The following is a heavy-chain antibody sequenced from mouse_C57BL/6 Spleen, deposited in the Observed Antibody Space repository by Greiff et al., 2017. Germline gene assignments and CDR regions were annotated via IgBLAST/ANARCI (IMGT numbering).Heavy chain of an antibody. D-gene: IGHD2-4*01. J-gene: IGHJ3*01. CDR1: GYTFTSYW. V-gene: IGHV1-53*01. CDR2: INPSNGGT. CDR3: ARGSYYDYDGWFAY. Sequence: VQLQESGTELVKPGASVKLSCKASGYTFTSYWMHWVKQRPGQGLEWIGNINPSNGGTNYNEKFKSKATLTVDKSSSTAYMQLSSLTSEDSAVYYCARGSYYDYDGWFAYWGQGTLVTVSA.